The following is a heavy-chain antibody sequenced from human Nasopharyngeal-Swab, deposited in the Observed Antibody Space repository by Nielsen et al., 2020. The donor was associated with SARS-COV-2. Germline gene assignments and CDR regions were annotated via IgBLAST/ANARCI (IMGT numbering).Heavy chain of an antibody. CDR2: ISSSGSTI. CDR3: AREVAGMDH. CDR1: GFTFSSYE. J-gene: IGHJ4*02. V-gene: IGHV3-48*03. D-gene: IGHD6-19*01. Sequence: GGSLRLSCAASGFTFSSYEMNWVRQAPGKGLEWVSYISSSGSTIYYADSVKGRFTISRDDARNSLYLQMNSLRDEDTAVYYCAREVAGMDHWGQGTLVTVSS.